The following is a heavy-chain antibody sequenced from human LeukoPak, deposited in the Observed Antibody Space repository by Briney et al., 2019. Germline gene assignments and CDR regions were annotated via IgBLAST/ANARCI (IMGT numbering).Heavy chain of an antibody. CDR1: GFTFSSYA. CDR3: ARGIGDTWFDP. Sequence: GGSLRLSCAASGFTFSSYAMHWVRQAPGKGLEWVAVISYDGSNKYYADSVKGRFTISRDNSKNTLYLQMNSLRAEDTAVYYCARGIGDTWFDPWGQGTLVTVSS. D-gene: IGHD2-15*01. CDR2: ISYDGSNK. J-gene: IGHJ5*02. V-gene: IGHV3-30*14.